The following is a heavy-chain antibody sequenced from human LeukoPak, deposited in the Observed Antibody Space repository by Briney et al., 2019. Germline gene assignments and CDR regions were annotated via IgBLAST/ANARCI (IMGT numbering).Heavy chain of an antibody. CDR1: GLTFSSYN. J-gene: IGHJ4*02. D-gene: IGHD1-14*01. CDR3: AKITWPSY. V-gene: IGHV3-30*18. CDR2: ISYDGSSK. Sequence: GGSLRLSCVASGLTFSSYNMNWVRQAPGKGLGWVAVISYDGSSKYYADSVKGRFTISRDNSKNTLYLQMNSLRAEDTAVYYCAKITWPSYWGQGTLVTVSS.